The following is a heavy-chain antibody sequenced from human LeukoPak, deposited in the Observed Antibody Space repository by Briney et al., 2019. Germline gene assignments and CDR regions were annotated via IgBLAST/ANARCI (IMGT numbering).Heavy chain of an antibody. V-gene: IGHV1-69*06. D-gene: IGHD3-16*02. CDR3: ARGFIDEYAFDI. J-gene: IGHJ3*02. Sequence: GASVKVSCKASGGTFSSYAISWVRQAPGQGLEWMGRIIPIFGTANYAQEFQGRVTITADKSTSTAYMELSSLRSEDTAVYYCARGFIDEYAFDIWGQGTMVTVSS. CDR2: IIPIFGTA. CDR1: GGTFSSYA.